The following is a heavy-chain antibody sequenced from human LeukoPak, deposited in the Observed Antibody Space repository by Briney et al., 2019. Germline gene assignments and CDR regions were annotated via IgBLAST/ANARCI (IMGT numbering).Heavy chain of an antibody. CDR2: INPRSGGT. J-gene: IGHJ4*02. Sequence: ASVKVSCKASGYTFTANYMHWVRQAPGQGLEWMGWINPRSGGTNYGEKFRGRVTMTRDTSITTAYMELSSLRFDDTPVYYCARGSGTSWFDYWGQGTLVTVSS. CDR1: GYTFTANY. D-gene: IGHD2-2*01. CDR3: ARGSGTSWFDY. V-gene: IGHV1-2*02.